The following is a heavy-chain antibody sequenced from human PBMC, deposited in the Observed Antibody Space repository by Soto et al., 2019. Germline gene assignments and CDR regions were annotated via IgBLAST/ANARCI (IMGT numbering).Heavy chain of an antibody. CDR3: ARGLTYYYGSGSYYNWFDP. V-gene: IGHV4-59*08. CDR2: IYYSGST. D-gene: IGHD3-10*01. CDR1: GGSTSCYY. Sequence: SETLSLTCTVSGGSTSCYYWNWIRQPPGKGLEWIGYIYYSGSTNYNPSLKSRVTISVDTSKNQFSLKLSSVTAADTAVYYCARGLTYYYGSGSYYNWFDPWGQGTLVTVSS. J-gene: IGHJ5*02.